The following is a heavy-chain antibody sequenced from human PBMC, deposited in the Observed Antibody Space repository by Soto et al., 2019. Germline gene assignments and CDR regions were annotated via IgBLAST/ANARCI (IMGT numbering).Heavy chain of an antibody. D-gene: IGHD6-6*01. Sequence: PGGSLRLSCAASGFTLSSYGMHWVRQAPGKGLEWVAVISYDGSNKYYADSVKGRFTISRDNSKNTLYLQMNSLRAEDTAVYYCAKGVGSASVDYWGQGTLVTVSS. CDR2: ISYDGSNK. CDR3: AKGVGSASVDY. J-gene: IGHJ4*02. CDR1: GFTLSSYG. V-gene: IGHV3-30*18.